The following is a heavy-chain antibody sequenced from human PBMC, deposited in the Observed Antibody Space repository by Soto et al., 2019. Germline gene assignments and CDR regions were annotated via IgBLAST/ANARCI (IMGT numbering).Heavy chain of an antibody. CDR3: TRDVGFGHTYYYDSSGYQSLAY. J-gene: IGHJ4*02. V-gene: IGHV3-49*03. Sequence: GGSLRLSCTASGFTFGDYAMSWFRQAPGKGLEWVGFIRSKAYGGTTEYAASVKGRFTISRDDSKSIAYLQMNSLKTEDTAVYYCTRDVGFGHTYYYDSSGYQSLAYWGQGTLVTVSS. D-gene: IGHD3-22*01. CDR2: IRSKAYGGTT. CDR1: GFTFGDYA.